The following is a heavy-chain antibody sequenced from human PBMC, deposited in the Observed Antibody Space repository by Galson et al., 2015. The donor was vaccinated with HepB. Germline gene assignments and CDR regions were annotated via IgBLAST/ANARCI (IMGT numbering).Heavy chain of an antibody. CDR3: AKEKGYYARRGPYYYGMDV. V-gene: IGHV3-30*18. CDR1: GFTFSSYG. Sequence: SLRLSFAASGFTFSSYGMHWVRQAPGKGLEWVAVISYDGSNTSYADSVKGRFTISSDNSPNTLYLQLNSLRAEDTAVSYCAKEKGYYARRGPYYYGMDVWGQGTTVTVSS. J-gene: IGHJ6*02. D-gene: IGHD3-22*01. CDR2: ISYDGSNT.